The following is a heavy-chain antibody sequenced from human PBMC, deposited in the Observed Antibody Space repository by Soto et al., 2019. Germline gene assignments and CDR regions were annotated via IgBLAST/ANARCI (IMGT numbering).Heavy chain of an antibody. D-gene: IGHD3-10*01. CDR1: GGSISSSNW. J-gene: IGHJ3*02. CDR3: AGDYGSEGLIAFDI. V-gene: IGHV4-4*02. CDR2: IYHSGST. Sequence: QVQLQESGPGLVKPSGTLSLTCAVSGGSISSSNWWSWVRQPPGKGLEWIGEIYHSGSTNYNPSLRARVAIAVHESKDQFSLRLGSVPAAGTAVYYCAGDYGSEGLIAFDIWGQGTMVTVSS.